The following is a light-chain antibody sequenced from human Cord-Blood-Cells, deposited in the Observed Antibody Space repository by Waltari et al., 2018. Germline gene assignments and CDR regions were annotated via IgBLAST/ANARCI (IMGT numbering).Light chain of an antibody. CDR1: SSDVGSYNL. J-gene: IGLJ1*01. CDR3: CSYAGSSTFYV. CDR2: EGS. Sequence: QSALTQPASVSGSPGQSITISCTGTSSDVGSYNLVSWYQQHPGKAPNLMIYEGSKRPSVVSNRFSGSKSGNTSSLTISGLQAEDEADYYCCSYAGSSTFYVFGTGTKVTVL. V-gene: IGLV2-23*01.